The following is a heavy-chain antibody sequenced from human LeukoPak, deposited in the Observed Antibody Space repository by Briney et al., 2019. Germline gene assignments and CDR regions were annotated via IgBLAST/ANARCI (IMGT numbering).Heavy chain of an antibody. CDR3: ASSSHYDILTGYYAP. J-gene: IGHJ4*02. V-gene: IGHV1-69*05. Sequence: SVKVSCKASGGTFSSYAISWVRQAPGQGLEWMGGIIPIFGTANYAQKFQGRVTITTDESTSTAYMELSSLRSEDTAVYYCASSSHYDILTGYYAPWGQGTLVTVSS. CDR1: GGTFSSYA. CDR2: IIPIFGTA. D-gene: IGHD3-9*01.